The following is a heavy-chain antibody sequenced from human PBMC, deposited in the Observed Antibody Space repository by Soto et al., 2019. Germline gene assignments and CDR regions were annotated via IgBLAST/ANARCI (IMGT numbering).Heavy chain of an antibody. V-gene: IGHV4-31*03. Sequence: QVQLQESGPGLVKPSQTLSLTCTVSGGSISSGGYYWSWIRQHPGKGLEWIGYIYYSGSTYYNPSIKSRVTISVETSKNQFSLKLSSVTAADTAVYYCARGVARGYYYYYGMDVWGQGTTVTVSS. D-gene: IGHD2-15*01. CDR2: IYYSGST. J-gene: IGHJ6*02. CDR3: ARGVARGYYYYYGMDV. CDR1: GGSISSGGYY.